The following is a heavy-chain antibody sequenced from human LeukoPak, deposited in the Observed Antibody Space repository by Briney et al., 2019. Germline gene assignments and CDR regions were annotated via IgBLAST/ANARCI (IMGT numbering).Heavy chain of an antibody. CDR3: ARLEFGDGDYVDY. V-gene: IGHV4-34*01. D-gene: IGHD3-10*01. CDR1: GFTFSDYY. Sequence: GSLRLSCAASGFTFSDYYMSWIRQSPGKGLEWIGEINQSGSTYYNPSLKSRVTISVDTSKNQFSLKLSSVTAADTAVYYCARLEFGDGDYVDYWGQGTLVTVSS. CDR2: INQSGST. J-gene: IGHJ4*02.